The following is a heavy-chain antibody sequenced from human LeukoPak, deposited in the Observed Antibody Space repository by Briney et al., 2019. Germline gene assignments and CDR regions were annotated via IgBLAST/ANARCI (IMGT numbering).Heavy chain of an antibody. Sequence: SETLSLTCAVSGGSISSSNWWSWVRQPPGKGLEWIGEIYHSGSTNYNPSLKSRVTISVDKSKNQFSLKLSSVTAADTAVYYCARGMVYAIYNWFDPWGQGTLVTVSS. CDR2: IYHSGST. D-gene: IGHD2-8*01. CDR3: ARGMVYAIYNWFDP. J-gene: IGHJ5*02. CDR1: GGSISSSNW. V-gene: IGHV4-4*02.